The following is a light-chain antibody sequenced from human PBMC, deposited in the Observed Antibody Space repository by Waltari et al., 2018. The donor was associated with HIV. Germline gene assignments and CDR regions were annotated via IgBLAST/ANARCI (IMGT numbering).Light chain of an antibody. CDR2: AAS. J-gene: IGKJ2*01. Sequence: DIQMTQSPSSLSASVGDRVTITCRASQSISSYLNWYQQKPGKAPKLLIYAASSLQSGVPSRFSGSGSGTDFTLTISSLQPEDFATYYCQQSYSTPGVTFGQGNKLEIK. CDR1: QSISSY. CDR3: QQSYSTPGVT. V-gene: IGKV1-39*01.